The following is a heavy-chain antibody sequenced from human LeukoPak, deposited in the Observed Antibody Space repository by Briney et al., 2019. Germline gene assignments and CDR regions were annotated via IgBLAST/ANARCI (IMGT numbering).Heavy chain of an antibody. V-gene: IGHV4-34*01. Sequence: PSETLSLTCAVYGGSFSGYYWSWIRQPPGKGLEWIGEINHSGSTNYNPSLKSRVTISVDTSKNQFSLKLSSVTAADTAVYYCARRLTGTPRGYFDYWGQGTLVTVSS. J-gene: IGHJ4*02. CDR1: GGSFSGYY. D-gene: IGHD1-7*01. CDR2: INHSGST. CDR3: ARRLTGTPRGYFDY.